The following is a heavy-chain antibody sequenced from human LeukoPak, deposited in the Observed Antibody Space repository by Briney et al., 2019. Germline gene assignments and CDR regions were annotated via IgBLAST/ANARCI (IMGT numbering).Heavy chain of an antibody. D-gene: IGHD4-17*01. Sequence: GESLKISCKGSGYSFTSYWIGWVRQMPGKGLEWMGIIYPGDSDTRYSPSFQGQDTITADKSISTAYLQWSSLKASDTAMYYCASGGYGDYLSLAFDIWGQGTMVTVSS. J-gene: IGHJ3*02. CDR1: GYSFTSYW. V-gene: IGHV5-51*01. CDR2: IYPGDSDT. CDR3: ASGGYGDYLSLAFDI.